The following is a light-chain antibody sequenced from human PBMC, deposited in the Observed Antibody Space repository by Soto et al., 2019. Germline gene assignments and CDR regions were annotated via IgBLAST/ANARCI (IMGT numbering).Light chain of an antibody. V-gene: IGLV2-11*01. CDR1: TSDVGAYNF. Sequence: QSALTQPRSVSGSPGQSVTISCTGTTSDVGAYNFVSWYQQHPGKAPKVMIYDVTKRPSGVPDRFFGSKSGNTASLTISGLQAEDEADYYCCSYAGTCTRVFGGGTKLTVL. CDR3: CSYAGTCTRV. J-gene: IGLJ3*02. CDR2: DVT.